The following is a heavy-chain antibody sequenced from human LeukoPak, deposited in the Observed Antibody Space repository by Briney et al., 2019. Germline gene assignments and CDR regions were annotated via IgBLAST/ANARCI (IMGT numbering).Heavy chain of an antibody. CDR3: ATTVGSYFDQ. D-gene: IGHD4-17*01. Sequence: PSQTLSLTCTVSGGSISSGGTYWSRIRQHPGKGLEWIGYIYYSGSTYYNPSLKGRVTMSVDTSENQFSLKLNSVTAADTAVYYCATTVGSYFDQWPEGTLVTVSS. V-gene: IGHV4-31*03. J-gene: IGHJ4*02. CDR2: IYYSGST. CDR1: GGSISSGGTY.